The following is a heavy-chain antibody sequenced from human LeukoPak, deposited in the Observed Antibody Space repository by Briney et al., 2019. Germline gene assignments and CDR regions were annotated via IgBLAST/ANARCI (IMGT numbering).Heavy chain of an antibody. CDR3: ANILAYCGGDCYLPFDY. V-gene: IGHV3-23*01. CDR2: ISGNGVTT. Sequence: PGGSLRLSCAASGFTFSNYAMSWVRQAPGKGLEWVSAISGNGVTTKHADSVKGRFTISRDNSKNTLYLQMNSLRAEDTAVYYCANILAYCGGDCYLPFDYWGQGTLVTVPS. D-gene: IGHD2-21*02. J-gene: IGHJ4*02. CDR1: GFTFSNYA.